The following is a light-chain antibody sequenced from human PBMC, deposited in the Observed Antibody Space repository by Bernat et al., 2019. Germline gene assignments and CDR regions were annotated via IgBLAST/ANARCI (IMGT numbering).Light chain of an antibody. Sequence: AIQMTQSPSSLSASVGDRVTITCRASQDIGNELGWYQQKPGEAPKLLIYGAFSLQSGVPSRFRGSRSGTYFPLTISSLQAADFATYYCLQDYNYPRTFGQGTKVEIK. CDR1: QDIGNE. CDR3: LQDYNYPRT. J-gene: IGKJ1*01. CDR2: GAF. V-gene: IGKV1-6*01.